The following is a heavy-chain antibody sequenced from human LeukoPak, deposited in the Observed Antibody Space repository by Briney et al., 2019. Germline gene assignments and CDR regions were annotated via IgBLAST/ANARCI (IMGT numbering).Heavy chain of an antibody. Sequence: ASVKVSCKASGYTFTSYGISWVRQAPGQGLEWMGWISAYNGNTNYAQKLQGRVTMTTDTSTSTAYMELRSLRSDDTAVYYCARGGGHHFGEYYYYYYGMDVWGQGTTVTVSS. J-gene: IGHJ6*02. CDR1: GYTFTSYG. D-gene: IGHD4-17*01. CDR2: ISAYNGNT. CDR3: ARGGGHHFGEYYYYYYGMDV. V-gene: IGHV1-18*01.